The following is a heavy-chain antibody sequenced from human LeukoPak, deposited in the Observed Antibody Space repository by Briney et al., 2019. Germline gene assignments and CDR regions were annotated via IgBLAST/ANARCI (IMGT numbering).Heavy chain of an antibody. CDR3: ARGSGFLEWLMTLDY. CDR2: MNPNSGNT. CDR1: GYTFTSYD. V-gene: IGHV1-8*03. J-gene: IGHJ4*02. Sequence: ASVKVSCTASGYTFTSYDINWVRQDPRQGLEWMGWMNPNSGNTGYAQHFQSRVTITRNTSISTAYMELSSLRSEDTAVYYCARGSGFLEWLMTLDYWGQGTLVTVSS. D-gene: IGHD3-3*01.